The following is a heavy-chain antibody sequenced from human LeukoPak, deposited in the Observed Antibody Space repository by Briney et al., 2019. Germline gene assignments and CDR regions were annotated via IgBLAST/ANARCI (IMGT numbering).Heavy chain of an antibody. CDR3: ARYSGSYSPDYYYFYYMDV. Sequence: SETLSLTCTVSGGSTSSSSYYWGWLRQPPGKGLEWIGYIYYSGNTYYNPSLKSRVTISVDTSKNQFSLKVTSVTAADTAVYYCARYSGSYSPDYYYFYYMDVWGKGTTVTISS. J-gene: IGHJ6*03. CDR1: GGSTSSSSYY. V-gene: IGHV4-39*01. CDR2: IYYSGNT. D-gene: IGHD1-26*01.